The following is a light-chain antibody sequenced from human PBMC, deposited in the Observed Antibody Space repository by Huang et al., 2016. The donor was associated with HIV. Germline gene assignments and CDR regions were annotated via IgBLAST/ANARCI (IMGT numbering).Light chain of an antibody. CDR1: QSVSSSY. Sequence: DIVLLPSPGPLCLSPGERATLSCRASQSVSSSYLAWYQQKPGRAPRLLIYGASSRATGIPDRFSGSGSGTDFTLTISRLEPEDFAVYYCQQYGNSPWTFGQGTKVEIK. CDR3: QQYGNSPWT. J-gene: IGKJ1*01. V-gene: IGKV3-20*01. CDR2: GAS.